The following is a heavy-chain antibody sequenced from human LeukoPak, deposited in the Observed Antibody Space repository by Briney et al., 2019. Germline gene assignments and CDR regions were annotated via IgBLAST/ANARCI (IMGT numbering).Heavy chain of an antibody. CDR3: ARDEIAAAGWYFDL. Sequence: PGGSLRLSCAASGFTFSDYYMSWIRQAPGKGLEWVSYISSSGSTIYYADSVKGRFTISRDNAKNSLYLQMNSLRAEDTAVYYCARDEIAAAGWYFDLWGRGTLVTVSS. V-gene: IGHV3-11*01. J-gene: IGHJ2*01. D-gene: IGHD6-13*01. CDR1: GFTFSDYY. CDR2: ISSSGSTI.